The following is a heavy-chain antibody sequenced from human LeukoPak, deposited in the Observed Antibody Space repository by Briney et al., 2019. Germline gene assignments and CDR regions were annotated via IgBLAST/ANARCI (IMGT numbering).Heavy chain of an antibody. Sequence: PSQTLSLTCTVSGGSISSGGYYWSWIRQPPGKGLEWIGYIYYSGSTNYNPSLKSRVTISVDTSKNQFSLKLSSVTAADTAVYYCARRHLEQQLVLEENYYYYMDVWGKGTTVTVSS. V-gene: IGHV4-61*08. CDR2: IYYSGST. D-gene: IGHD6-13*01. CDR1: GGSISSGGYY. J-gene: IGHJ6*03. CDR3: ARRHLEQQLVLEENYYYYMDV.